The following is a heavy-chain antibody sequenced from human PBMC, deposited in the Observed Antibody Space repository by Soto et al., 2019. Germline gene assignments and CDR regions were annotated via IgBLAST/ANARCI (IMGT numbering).Heavy chain of an antibody. D-gene: IGHD4-17*01. Sequence: QVQLVESGGGVVQPGRSLRLSCAASGFTFSSYGMHWVRQAPGKGLERVAVISYDGSNKYYADSVKGRFTISRDNSKNTLYLQMNSLRAEDTAVYYCSKDPDYGDYGNWFDPWGQGTLVTVSS. CDR3: SKDPDYGDYGNWFDP. J-gene: IGHJ5*02. CDR1: GFTFSSYG. V-gene: IGHV3-30*18. CDR2: ISYDGSNK.